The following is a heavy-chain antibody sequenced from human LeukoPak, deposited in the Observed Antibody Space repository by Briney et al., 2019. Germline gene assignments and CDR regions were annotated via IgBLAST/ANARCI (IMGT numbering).Heavy chain of an antibody. D-gene: IGHD1-1*01. CDR2: IYPGDSDT. CDR1: GYSFTSYW. V-gene: IGHV5-51*01. J-gene: IGHJ4*02. CDR3: ARWEQLEHLGY. Sequence: GESLQISCQGSGYSFTSYWIGWVRQMPGKGLEWMGIIYPGDSDTRYSPSFQGQVTISADKSISTAYPQWSSLKASDTAMYYCARWEQLEHLGYWGQGTLVTVSS.